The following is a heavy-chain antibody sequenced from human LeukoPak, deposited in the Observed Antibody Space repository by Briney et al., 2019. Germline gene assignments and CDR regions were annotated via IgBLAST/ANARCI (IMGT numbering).Heavy chain of an antibody. Sequence: PSETLSLTCTVSGGSISSGGYYWSWIRQPPGKGLEWIGYIYHSGSTYYNPSLKSRVTISVDRSKNQFSLKLSSVTAADTAVYYCARHNSAPAAGIGYWGQGTLVTVSS. CDR2: IYHSGST. V-gene: IGHV4-30-2*01. CDR1: GGSISSGGYY. CDR3: ARHNSAPAAGIGY. J-gene: IGHJ4*02. D-gene: IGHD6-13*01.